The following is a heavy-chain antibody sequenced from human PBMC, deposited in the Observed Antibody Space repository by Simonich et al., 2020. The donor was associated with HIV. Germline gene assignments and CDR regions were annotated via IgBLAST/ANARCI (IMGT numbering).Heavy chain of an antibody. CDR2: MAYDGRNI. CDR3: ARPPGAYSFDI. CDR1: GFTFSSYV. D-gene: IGHD2-21*01. Sequence: GGGGVQPGSSLRLSCAASGFTFSSYVMHWGRKAPGKGLEWVAVMAYDGRNIYYADSVKGRFTISRDDSKNTLYLQMNSLRAEDTAVYYCARPPGAYSFDIWGQGTMVTVSS. V-gene: IGHV3-30*07. J-gene: IGHJ3*02.